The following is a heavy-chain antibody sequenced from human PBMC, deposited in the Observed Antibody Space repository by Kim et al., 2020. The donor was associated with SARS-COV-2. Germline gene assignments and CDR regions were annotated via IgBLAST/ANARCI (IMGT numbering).Heavy chain of an antibody. Sequence: SVKVSCKPSGGTFSSYAISWVRQAPGQGLEWMGGIIPIFGTANYAQKFQGRVTITADESTSTAYMELSSLRSEDTAVYYCARGPLIDILTGLPFGLYYWGQGTLVTVSS. V-gene: IGHV1-69*13. CDR3: ARGPLIDILTGLPFGLYY. J-gene: IGHJ4*02. D-gene: IGHD3-9*01. CDR2: IIPIFGTA. CDR1: GGTFSSYA.